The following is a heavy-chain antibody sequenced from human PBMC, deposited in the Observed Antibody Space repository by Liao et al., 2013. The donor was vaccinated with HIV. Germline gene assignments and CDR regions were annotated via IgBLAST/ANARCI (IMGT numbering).Heavy chain of an antibody. D-gene: IGHD3-22*01. Sequence: QVQLQESGPGLVKPSETLSLTCTVSGGSISSYYWSWIRQPAGKGLEWIGRIYTSGTTKYNPSLKSRVTMSVDTSKSQISLKLTSVAAADTAVYYCAGGDYYDSSDYVSFGFDIWGQGTMVTVSS. V-gene: IGHV4-4*07. CDR2: IYTSGTT. CDR3: AGGDYYDSSDYVSFGFDI. J-gene: IGHJ3*02. CDR1: GGSISSYY.